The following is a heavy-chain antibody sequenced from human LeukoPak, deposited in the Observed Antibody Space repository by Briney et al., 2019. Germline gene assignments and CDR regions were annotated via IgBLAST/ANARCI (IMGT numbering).Heavy chain of an antibody. D-gene: IGHD2-15*01. CDR1: GFTFSSYE. CDR3: ARDCSGGSCYSLRTDYFDC. Sequence: GGSLRLSCAASGFTFSSYEMNWVRQAPGQGLEWTSYIRSGTSTIYYADSVKGRFTISRDNAKSSLYLQMNSLRAEDTAVYYCARDCSGGSCYSLRTDYFDCWGQGTLVTVSS. CDR2: IRSGTSTI. V-gene: IGHV3-48*03. J-gene: IGHJ4*02.